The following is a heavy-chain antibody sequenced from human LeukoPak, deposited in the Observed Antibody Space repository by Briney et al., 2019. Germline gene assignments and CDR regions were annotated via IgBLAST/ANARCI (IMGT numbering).Heavy chain of an antibody. J-gene: IGHJ3*02. D-gene: IGHD3-10*01. Sequence: GRSLRLSCAASGFTFSSYGMHWVRQAPGKGLEWVAVISYDGSNKYYADSVKGRFTISRDNSKNTLYLQMNSLRAEDTAVYYCAKDSGILWFGEPTDAFDIWGQGTMVTVSS. V-gene: IGHV3-30*18. CDR2: ISYDGSNK. CDR1: GFTFSSYG. CDR3: AKDSGILWFGEPTDAFDI.